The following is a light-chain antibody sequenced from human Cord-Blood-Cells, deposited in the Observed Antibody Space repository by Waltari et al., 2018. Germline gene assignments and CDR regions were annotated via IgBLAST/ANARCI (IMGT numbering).Light chain of an antibody. CDR2: AAS. Sequence: DIQMTQSPSSLSASVGDRVTITCRASQSISSYLNWYQQKPGKAPKLLIYAASSLQSGVPSRFSGSGSGTDFTLTISSLQPEDFATYYCQQSYSTPLTFDGGTNVEIK. V-gene: IGKV1-39*01. CDR1: QSISSY. CDR3: QQSYSTPLT. J-gene: IGKJ4*01.